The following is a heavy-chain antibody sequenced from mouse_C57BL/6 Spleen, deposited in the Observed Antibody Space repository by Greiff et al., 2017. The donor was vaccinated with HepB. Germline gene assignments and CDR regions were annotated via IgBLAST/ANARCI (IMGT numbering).Heavy chain of an antibody. J-gene: IGHJ3*01. Sequence: QVQLKQPGAELVMPGASVKLSCKASGYTFTSYWMHWVKQRPGQGLEWIGEIDPSDSYTNYNQKFKGKSTLTVDKSSSTAYMQLSSLTSEDSAVFYCARWQWYGSSYACFAYWGQGTLVTVSA. CDR3: ARWQWYGSSYACFAY. V-gene: IGHV1-69*01. D-gene: IGHD1-1*01. CDR1: GYTFTSYW. CDR2: IDPSDSYT.